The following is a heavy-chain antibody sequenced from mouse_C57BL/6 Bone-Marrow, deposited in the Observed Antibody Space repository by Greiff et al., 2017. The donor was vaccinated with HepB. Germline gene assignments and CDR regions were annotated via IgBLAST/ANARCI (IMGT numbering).Heavy chain of an antibody. Sequence: VQLQQSGAELVMPGASVKLSCKASGYTFTSYWMHWVKQRPGQGLEWIGEIDPSDSYTNYNQKFKGKSTLTVDKSSSTAYMQLSSLTSEDSAVYYCARVLADYWGQGTTLTVSS. CDR1: GYTFTSYW. J-gene: IGHJ2*01. V-gene: IGHV1-69*01. CDR2: IDPSDSYT. CDR3: ARVLADY.